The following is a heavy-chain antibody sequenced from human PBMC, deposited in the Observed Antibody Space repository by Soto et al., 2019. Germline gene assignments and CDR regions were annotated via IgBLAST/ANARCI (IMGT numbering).Heavy chain of an antibody. CDR1: GYTFTSYA. Sequence: ASVKVSCKASGYTFTSYAMHWVRQAPGQRLEWMGWINAGNGNTKYSQKFQGRVTITRDTSASTAYMELSSLRSEDTAVYYCARGPSGYCSGGSCPYGMYVWGQGTTVTVSS. V-gene: IGHV1-3*01. D-gene: IGHD2-15*01. J-gene: IGHJ6*02. CDR3: ARGPSGYCSGGSCPYGMYV. CDR2: INAGNGNT.